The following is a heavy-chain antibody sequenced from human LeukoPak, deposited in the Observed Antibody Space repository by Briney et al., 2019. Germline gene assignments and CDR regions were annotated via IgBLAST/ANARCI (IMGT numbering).Heavy chain of an antibody. CDR1: GFTCSSYG. J-gene: IGHJ4*02. CDR2: ISYDGSNK. V-gene: IGHV3-30*18. Sequence: GGSLRLSCAASGFTCSSYGMHWVRQAPGKGLEWVAVISYDGSNKYYADSVKGRFTISRDNSKNTLYLQMNSLRAEDTAVYYCAKGDSSSWYHHFDYWGQGTLVTVSS. D-gene: IGHD6-13*01. CDR3: AKGDSSSWYHHFDY.